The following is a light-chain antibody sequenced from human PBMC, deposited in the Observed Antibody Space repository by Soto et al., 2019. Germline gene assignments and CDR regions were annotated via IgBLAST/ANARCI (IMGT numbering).Light chain of an antibody. CDR1: SSDVGGHNA. CDR2: DVT. Sequence: QAVVTQPASVSGSPGQSITISCTGTSSDVGGHNAVSWYRQDPGKAPKLVIYDVTNRPSGVSNRFSGSKSGNTASLTISGLQTEDEADYYCSSFTSSITYVFGTGTKVTVL. J-gene: IGLJ1*01. CDR3: SSFTSSITYV. V-gene: IGLV2-14*01.